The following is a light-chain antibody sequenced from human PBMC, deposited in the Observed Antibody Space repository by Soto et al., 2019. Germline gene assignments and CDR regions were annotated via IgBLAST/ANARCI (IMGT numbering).Light chain of an antibody. CDR2: GAS. CDR1: QSVSSSY. Sequence: EIVLTQSPGTLPLSPGERATLSCRASQSVSSSYLAWYQQKPGQAPRLLIYGASSRATGIPDRFSGSGSGTDFTLTISRLEPEDFAVYYCQQYGSSPQTFGQGTNVEIK. V-gene: IGKV3-20*01. J-gene: IGKJ1*01. CDR3: QQYGSSPQT.